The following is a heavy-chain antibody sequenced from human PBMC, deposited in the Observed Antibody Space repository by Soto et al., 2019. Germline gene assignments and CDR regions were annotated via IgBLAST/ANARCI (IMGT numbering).Heavy chain of an antibody. CDR2: IYYSGST. CDR1: GGSISSSSYY. V-gene: IGHV4-39*01. D-gene: IGHD3-10*01. CDR3: ASQVTMVRGVIGAGDY. Sequence: QLQLQESGPGLVKPSETLSRTCTVSGGSISSSSYYWGWIRQPPGKGLEWIGSIYYSGSTYYNPSLKSRVTISVDTSKNQFSLKLSSVTAADTAVYYCASQVTMVRGVIGAGDYWGQGTLVTVSS. J-gene: IGHJ4*02.